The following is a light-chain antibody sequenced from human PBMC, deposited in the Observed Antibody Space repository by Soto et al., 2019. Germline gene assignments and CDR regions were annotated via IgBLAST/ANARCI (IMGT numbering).Light chain of an antibody. CDR1: QSISTY. CDR3: QQSHSGKT. J-gene: IGKJ1*01. Sequence: DIQMTQSPSSLSASVGDRVTITCRASQSISTYLNWYQQKPGKAPKVMIYGASSLPSGVPSRFSGSGSETDFTLIISSLQPEDFAPYYCQQSHSGKTFGQGTKVDIK. V-gene: IGKV1-39*01. CDR2: GAS.